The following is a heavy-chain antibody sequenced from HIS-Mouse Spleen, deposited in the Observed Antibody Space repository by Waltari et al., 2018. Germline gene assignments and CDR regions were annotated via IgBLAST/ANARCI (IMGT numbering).Heavy chain of an antibody. J-gene: IGHJ4*02. V-gene: IGHV3-23*01. CDR1: GFTFSSYA. D-gene: IGHD4-17*01. CDR3: AKTLVRSRDFDY. CDR2: ISGSGGRT. Sequence: EVQLLESGGGLVQPGGSLRLSCASSGFTFSSYAMSRVRQAPGKGLGWVSAISGSGGRTYYADSVKGRFTISRDNSKNTLYLQMNSLRAEDTAVYYCAKTLVRSRDFDYWGQGTLVTVSS.